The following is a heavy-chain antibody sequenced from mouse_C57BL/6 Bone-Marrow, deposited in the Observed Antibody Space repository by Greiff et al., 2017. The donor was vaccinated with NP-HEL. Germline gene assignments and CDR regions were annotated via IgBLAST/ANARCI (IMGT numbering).Heavy chain of an antibody. CDR1: GYTFTSYW. D-gene: IGHD5-1*01. J-gene: IGHJ4*01. V-gene: IGHV1-53*01. CDR2: INPSNGGT. Sequence: VQLQQPGTELVKPGASVKLSCKASGYTFTSYWMHWVKQRPGQGLEWIGHINPSNGGTNYNEKFKSQATLTVDKSSSTAYMQLSSLTTEESAVDYCARRNEYGGAMDDWGQGTSVTVSS. CDR3: ARRNEYGGAMDD.